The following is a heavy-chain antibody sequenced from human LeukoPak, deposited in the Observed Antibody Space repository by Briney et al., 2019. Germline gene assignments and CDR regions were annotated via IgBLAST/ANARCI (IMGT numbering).Heavy chain of an antibody. CDR3: AGLPCTTVGCRGRLDYDYYMDV. J-gene: IGHJ6*03. CDR2: IYYSGST. V-gene: IGHV4-59*01. D-gene: IGHD4-11*01. CDR1: GGSISSYY. Sequence: PSETLSLTCTVSGGSISSYYWSWIRQPPGKGLEWIGYIYYSGSTNYNPSLKSRVTISVDTSKNQFSLKLSSVTAADTAVYYCAGLPCTTVGCRGRLDYDYYMDVWGRGTTVTVSS.